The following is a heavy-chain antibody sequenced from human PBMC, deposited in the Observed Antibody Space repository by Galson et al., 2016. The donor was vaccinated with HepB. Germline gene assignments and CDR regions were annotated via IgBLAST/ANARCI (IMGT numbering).Heavy chain of an antibody. CDR3: AREADFYDSTGYFPPFAY. Sequence: SLRLSCAGSGFTFSSYNMNWVRQAPGKGLEWLADISISGSTVYYADSVKGRFTIARDNEKNSVYLQMDSLRDEDTAVYYCAREADFYDSTGYFPPFAYWGQGILVTVSS. CDR2: ISISGSTV. CDR1: GFTFSSYN. J-gene: IGHJ4*02. V-gene: IGHV3-48*02. D-gene: IGHD3-22*01.